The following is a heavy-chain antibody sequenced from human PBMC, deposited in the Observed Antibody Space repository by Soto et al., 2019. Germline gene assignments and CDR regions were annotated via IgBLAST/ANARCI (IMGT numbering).Heavy chain of an antibody. CDR3: ARGVYLMEVAQADAPDHHYYDS. CDR2: INNSGSS. CDR1: GGSFSGHY. Sequence: QVQLQQWGAGLLKPSETLSLTCAVYGGSFSGHYWSWVRQPPGKGLEWIGEINNSGSSSYNPSPNSRVSLSAAESKNQFSLRLSSVTGADRAMYFCARGVYLMEVAQADAPDHHYYDSWGQGTLVTVSS. D-gene: IGHD3-22*01. J-gene: IGHJ4*02. V-gene: IGHV4-34*02.